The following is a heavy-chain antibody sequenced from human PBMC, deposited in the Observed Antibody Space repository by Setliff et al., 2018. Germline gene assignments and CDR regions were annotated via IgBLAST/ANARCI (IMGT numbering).Heavy chain of an antibody. J-gene: IGHJ5*02. CDR1: GFAFSSYA. V-gene: IGHV3-23*05. CDR3: VPGRGS. D-gene: IGHD6-25*01. Sequence: GGSLRLSCAGSGFAFSSYAMSWVRQAPGKGLEWVSTIYSGDRSTFYTDSVKGRFTISRDNANNTLYLHMNNLRAEDTAVFYCVPGRGSWGQGALVTVSS. CDR2: IYSGDRST.